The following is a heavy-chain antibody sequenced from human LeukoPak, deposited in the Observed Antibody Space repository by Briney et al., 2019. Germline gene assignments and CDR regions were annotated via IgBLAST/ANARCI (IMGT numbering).Heavy chain of an antibody. CDR1: GFTFSSYE. Sequence: GGSLRLSCAASGFTFSSYEMSWVRQAPGKGLEWVSYISSSDGSTIYYADSVKGRFTISRDNAKNSLYLQMNSLRAEDTAVYYCARDRYALYYWGQGALVTVSS. D-gene: IGHD2-2*01. CDR2: ISSSDGSTI. J-gene: IGHJ4*02. V-gene: IGHV3-48*03. CDR3: ARDRYALYY.